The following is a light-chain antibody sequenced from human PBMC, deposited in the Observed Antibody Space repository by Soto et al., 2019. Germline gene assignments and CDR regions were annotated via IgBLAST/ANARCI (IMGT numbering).Light chain of an antibody. V-gene: IGKV2-28*01. CDR2: LGS. CDR1: QSLLHSDGYNY. CDR3: MQALQTPWT. Sequence: DIVMTQSPLSLPVTPGEPASIYCRSSQSLLHSDGYNYLDWYLQKPGQSPQLLICLGSNRASGVPDRFSGSGSGTDFTLTISRVEAEDFGVYYCMQALQTPWTFGQGTQVEVK. J-gene: IGKJ1*01.